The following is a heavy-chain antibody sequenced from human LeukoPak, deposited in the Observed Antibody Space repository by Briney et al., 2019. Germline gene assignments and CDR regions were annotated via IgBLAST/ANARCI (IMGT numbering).Heavy chain of an antibody. CDR3: ARDLKYNILTGFRSSFGFDP. D-gene: IGHD3-9*01. V-gene: IGHV1-18*01. J-gene: IGHJ5*02. Sequence: GASVRVSCKASGYTFTSYGISWVRQAPGQGLEWMGWISAYNGHTNYEQKLQGRVTMTTDTSTSTAYMELRSLRSDDTAVYYCARDLKYNILTGFRSSFGFDPWGQGTLVTVSS. CDR1: GYTFTSYG. CDR2: ISAYNGHT.